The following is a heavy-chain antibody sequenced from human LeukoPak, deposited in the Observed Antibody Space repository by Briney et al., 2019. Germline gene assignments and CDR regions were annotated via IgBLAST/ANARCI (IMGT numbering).Heavy chain of an antibody. Sequence: GGSLRLSCAASGFTFSNYWMSWVRQAPGKGLEWVANIHRDGSEKYYVDSVKGRFTTSRDNAKNSLYLQMNSLRAEDTAVYYCARYCSSTSCNDAFDIWGQGTMVTVSS. D-gene: IGHD2-2*01. CDR2: IHRDGSEK. CDR3: ARYCSSTSCNDAFDI. J-gene: IGHJ3*02. CDR1: GFTFSNYW. V-gene: IGHV3-7*01.